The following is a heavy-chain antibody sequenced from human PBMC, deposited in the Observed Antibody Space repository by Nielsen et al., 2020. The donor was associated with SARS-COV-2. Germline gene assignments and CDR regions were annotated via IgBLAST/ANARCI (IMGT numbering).Heavy chain of an antibody. CDR1: GYTFTNYG. CDR3: ARSSTGWFSGLYWFDP. Sequence: ASVKVPCKASGYTFTNYGISWVRQAPRQGLEWLGWNSRHNGDTYYAQKVQDRLTLTADSSTSTAFLELTSLTSDDTAVYYCARSSTGWFSGLYWFDPWGQGTLVSVST. V-gene: IGHV1-18*04. D-gene: IGHD2-2*01. CDR2: NSRHNGDT. J-gene: IGHJ5*02.